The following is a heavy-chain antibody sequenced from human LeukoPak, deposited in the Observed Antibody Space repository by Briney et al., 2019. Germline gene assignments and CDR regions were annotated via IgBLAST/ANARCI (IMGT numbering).Heavy chain of an antibody. J-gene: IGHJ5*02. V-gene: IGHV5-51*01. D-gene: IGHD6-6*01. CDR3: ARPVYQLGGHLSRLDP. CDR1: GCSFTSYW. CDR2: IYPGDSDT. Sequence: GESLKISCKGSGCSFTSYWIGWVRQMPGKGLEWMGIIYPGDSDTRYSPSFQGQVTISADKSISTAYLQWSSLKASDTAMYYCARPVYQLGGHLSRLDPWGQGTLVTVSS.